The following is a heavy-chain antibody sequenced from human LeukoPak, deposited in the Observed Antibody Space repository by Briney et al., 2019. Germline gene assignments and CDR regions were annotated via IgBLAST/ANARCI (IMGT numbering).Heavy chain of an antibody. Sequence: ASVKVSCKASGYTFTSYRISWVRQAPGQGLEWMGWIGAYNGNTNYAQKLQGRVTMTTDTSTSTAYMELRSLRSDDTAVYYCARASAFMVRGVIIPNDYWGQGTLVTVSS. CDR1: GYTFTSYR. CDR2: IGAYNGNT. D-gene: IGHD3-10*01. J-gene: IGHJ4*02. CDR3: ARASAFMVRGVIIPNDY. V-gene: IGHV1-18*01.